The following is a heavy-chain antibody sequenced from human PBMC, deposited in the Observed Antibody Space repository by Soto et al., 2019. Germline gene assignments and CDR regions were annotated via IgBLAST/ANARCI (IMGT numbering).Heavy chain of an antibody. CDR1: GYSFTSYW. CDR3: ARADCSSTSCYTPDWFDP. J-gene: IGHJ5*02. V-gene: IGHV5-51*01. CDR2: IYPGDSDT. Sequence: GESLKISCKGSGYSFTSYWIGWVRQMPGKGLEWMGIIYPGDSDTRYSPSFQGQVTISADKSISTAYLQWSSLKASDTAMYYCARADCSSTSCYTPDWFDPWGQGTLVTVSS. D-gene: IGHD2-2*02.